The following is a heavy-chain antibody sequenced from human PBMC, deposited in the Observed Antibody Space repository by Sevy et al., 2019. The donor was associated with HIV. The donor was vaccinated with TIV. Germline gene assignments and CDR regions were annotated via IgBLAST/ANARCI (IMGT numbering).Heavy chain of an antibody. D-gene: IGHD2-15*01. J-gene: IGHJ6*02. CDR3: ARDRARITGSYYYGMDV. CDR2: INPSGGKT. Sequence: ASVKVSCKASEYTFTSYYMHWVRQAPGQGLEWMGIINPSGGKTIYARKFQGRVTMTRDTSTSTVYMELSSLRSEDTAVYYCARDRARITGSYYYGMDVWGQGTTVTVSS. V-gene: IGHV1-46*01. CDR1: EYTFTSYY.